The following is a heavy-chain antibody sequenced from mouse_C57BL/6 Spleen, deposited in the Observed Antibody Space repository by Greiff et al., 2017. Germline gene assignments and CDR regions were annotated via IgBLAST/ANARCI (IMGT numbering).Heavy chain of an antibody. Sequence: EVKLVESGGGLVQPGGSLSLSCAASGFTFTDYYMSWVRQPPGKALEWLGFIRNKANGYTTEYSASVQGRFTISRDNSQSILYLQMNALRAEDSATYYCARYPYDGYPAWFAYWGQGTLVTVSA. D-gene: IGHD2-3*01. J-gene: IGHJ3*01. CDR3: ARYPYDGYPAWFAY. CDR2: IRNKANGYTT. CDR1: GFTFTDYY. V-gene: IGHV7-3*01.